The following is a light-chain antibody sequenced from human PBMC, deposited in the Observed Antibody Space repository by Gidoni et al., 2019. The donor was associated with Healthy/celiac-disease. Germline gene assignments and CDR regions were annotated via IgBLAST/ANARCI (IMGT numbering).Light chain of an antibody. J-gene: IGLJ2*01. CDR3: QVWDSSTVV. V-gene: IGLV3-9*01. CDR1: NIGSKN. Sequence: SYELTQPLSVSVALGQTARITCGGNNIGSKNVHWYQQKPGQAPVLVIYRDSNRPPGIPERFSGSNSGNTATLTISRAQAGDEADYYGQVWDSSTVVFGGGTKLTVL. CDR2: RDS.